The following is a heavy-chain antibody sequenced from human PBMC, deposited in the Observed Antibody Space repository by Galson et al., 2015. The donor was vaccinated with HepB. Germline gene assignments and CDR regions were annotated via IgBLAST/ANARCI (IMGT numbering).Heavy chain of an antibody. CDR2: ISGSGGST. CDR3: AKVGAYCGGDCYRRLGKETNYFDY. V-gene: IGHV3-23*01. J-gene: IGHJ4*02. CDR1: GFTFSSYA. Sequence: SLRLSCAASGFTFSSYAMSWVRQAPGKGLEWVSAISGSGGSTYYADSVKGRFTISRDNSKNTLYLQMNSLRAEDTAVYYCAKVGAYCGGDCYRRLGKETNYFDYWGQGTLVTVSS. D-gene: IGHD2-21*02.